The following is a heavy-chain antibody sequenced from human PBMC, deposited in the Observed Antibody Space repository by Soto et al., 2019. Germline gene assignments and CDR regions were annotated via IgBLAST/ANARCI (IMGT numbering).Heavy chain of an antibody. CDR2: ISGSGSST. V-gene: IGHV3-23*01. CDR1: GFTFSTYA. Sequence: EVQLLESGGGLVQPGGSLILSCAASGFTFSTYAMSSVRQAPGKGLEWVSAISGSGSSTYYADSVKGRFTISRDNSKNPLYLQMNSLRAEDTAVYYCTKGGGSCCFDCWGQGTLITVSS. D-gene: IGHD2-15*01. J-gene: IGHJ4*02. CDR3: TKGGGSCCFDC.